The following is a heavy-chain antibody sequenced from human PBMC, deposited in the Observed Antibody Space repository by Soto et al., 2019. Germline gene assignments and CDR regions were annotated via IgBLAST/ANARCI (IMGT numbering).Heavy chain of an antibody. Sequence: LRLSCAASGFTFSSYAMHWVRQAPGKGLEWVAVISYDGSNKYYADSVKGRFTISRDNSKNTLYLQMNSLRAEDTAVYYCARDSLSLDILTGYYIPYYYYYGMDVWGQGTTVTVSS. J-gene: IGHJ6*02. D-gene: IGHD3-9*01. CDR2: ISYDGSNK. V-gene: IGHV3-30-3*01. CDR3: ARDSLSLDILTGYYIPYYYYYGMDV. CDR1: GFTFSSYA.